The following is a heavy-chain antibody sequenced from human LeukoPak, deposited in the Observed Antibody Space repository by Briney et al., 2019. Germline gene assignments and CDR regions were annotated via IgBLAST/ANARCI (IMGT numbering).Heavy chain of an antibody. CDR1: GGSISSGSYY. CDR3: AGEVGYYDFWSGYSHYYYYMDV. J-gene: IGHJ6*03. V-gene: IGHV4-61*02. D-gene: IGHD3-3*01. Sequence: SQTLSLTCTVSGGSISSGSYYWSWIRQPAGKGLEWIGRIYTSGSTNYNPSLKSRVTISVDTSKNQFSLKLSSVTAADTAVYYCAGEVGYYDFWSGYSHYYYYMDVWGKGTTVTVSS. CDR2: IYTSGST.